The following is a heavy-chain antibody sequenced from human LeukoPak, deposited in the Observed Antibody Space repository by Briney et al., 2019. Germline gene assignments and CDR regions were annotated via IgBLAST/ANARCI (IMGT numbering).Heavy chain of an antibody. Sequence: PGGSLRLSCAASGFTVSSYAMSWVRQAPGKGLEWVSGISGSDTSTYYADSVKGRFTISRDNSKNTLSLQMNSLRAEDTAVYYCAKTRLTAPNPDYGLDVWGQGTTVTVSS. CDR3: AKTRLTAPNPDYGLDV. D-gene: IGHD1-14*01. J-gene: IGHJ6*02. V-gene: IGHV3-23*01. CDR1: GFTVSSYA. CDR2: ISGSDTST.